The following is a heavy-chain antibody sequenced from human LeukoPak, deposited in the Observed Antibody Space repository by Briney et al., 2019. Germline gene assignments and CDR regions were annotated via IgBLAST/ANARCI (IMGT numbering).Heavy chain of an antibody. Sequence: GGSLRLSCGASGFTFSDYGMHWVRQAPGKGLEWVAFIGHDGNKKYFPDSMKGRFSISRDNSKNTLYLQMNSLRAEDTAVYYCAKVRYCGGDCYSGPFDYWGQGTLVTVSS. V-gene: IGHV3-30*02. CDR1: GFTFSDYG. CDR2: IGHDGNKK. J-gene: IGHJ4*02. CDR3: AKVRYCGGDCYSGPFDY. D-gene: IGHD2-21*02.